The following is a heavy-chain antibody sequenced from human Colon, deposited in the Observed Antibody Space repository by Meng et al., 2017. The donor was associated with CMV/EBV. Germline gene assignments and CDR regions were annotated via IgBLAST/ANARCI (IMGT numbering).Heavy chain of an antibody. D-gene: IGHD3-3*01. J-gene: IGHJ4*02. Sequence: GESLKISCAASGFTFSSYGMHWVRQAPGKGLEWVSFIYSDGSDPNYADSVKGRFTISRDNSKNTLYLQMNSLTADDTAVYYCAKHVLFLEWFVLDDWGQGTLVTVSS. CDR1: GFTFSSYG. V-gene: IGHV3-23*03. CDR2: IYSDGSDP. CDR3: AKHVLFLEWFVLDD.